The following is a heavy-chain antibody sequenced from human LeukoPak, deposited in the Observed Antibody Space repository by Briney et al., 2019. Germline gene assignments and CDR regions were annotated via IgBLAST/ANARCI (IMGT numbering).Heavy chain of an antibody. J-gene: IGHJ4*02. Sequence: GGSLRLSCAASGFTFSSYSMNWVRQAPGKGLEWVANVKKDGSEKYYVDSVKGRFTISRDNVKNSLYLQMNSLRAEDTAIYYCARDEPVGATTGWGQGTLVTVSS. V-gene: IGHV3-7*01. D-gene: IGHD1-26*01. CDR1: GFTFSSYS. CDR3: ARDEPVGATTG. CDR2: VKKDGSEK.